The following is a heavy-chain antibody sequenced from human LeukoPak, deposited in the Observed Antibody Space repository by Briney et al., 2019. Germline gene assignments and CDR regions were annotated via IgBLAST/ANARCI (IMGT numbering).Heavy chain of an antibody. V-gene: IGHV4-61*01. J-gene: IGHJ6*04. CDR2: IYYSGST. Sequence: SETLSLTCTVSGGSVSSGSYYWRWIRQPPGKGLEWIGYIYYSGSTNYNPSLKSRVTISVDTSKNQFSLKLSSVTAADTAVYYCARAPPYYYGMDVWGKGTTVTVSS. CDR1: GGSVSSGSYY. CDR3: ARAPPYYYGMDV.